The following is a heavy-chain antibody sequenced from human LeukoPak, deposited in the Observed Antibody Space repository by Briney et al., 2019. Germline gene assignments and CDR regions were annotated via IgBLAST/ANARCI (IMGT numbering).Heavy chain of an antibody. D-gene: IGHD2-2*01. Sequence: GGSLRLSCAASGFTFSTYSMNWVRQAPGKGLEWVSFISTSSSYIYYADSVKGRFTISRDNAKNSLYLQMNSLRAEDTAVYYCARVAGYCSSTSNCFDYWGQGTLVTVSS. CDR3: ARVAGYCSSTSNCFDY. V-gene: IGHV3-21*01. CDR1: GFTFSTYS. CDR2: ISTSSSYI. J-gene: IGHJ4*02.